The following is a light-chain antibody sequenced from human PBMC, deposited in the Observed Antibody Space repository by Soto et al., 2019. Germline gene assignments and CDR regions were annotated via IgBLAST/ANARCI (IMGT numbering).Light chain of an antibody. Sequence: EIVMTQSPVTLSVSPGERATPSCRASQNISRSLAWYQQKPGQGPSLLIYGTSTRAGGVPARFSGGGSGTEFTLTISSLQPDDFATYYCQHYNSYSEAFGQGTKVDIK. CDR3: QHYNSYSEA. J-gene: IGKJ1*01. V-gene: IGKV3-15*01. CDR1: QNISRS. CDR2: GTS.